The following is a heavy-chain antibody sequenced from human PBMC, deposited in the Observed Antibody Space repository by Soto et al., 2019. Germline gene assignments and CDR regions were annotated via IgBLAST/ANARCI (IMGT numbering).Heavy chain of an antibody. D-gene: IGHD3-22*01. CDR2: IIPIFGTA. J-gene: IGHJ4*02. CDR3: ARSSYYYDSSGYYVGEYFYSTFDY. V-gene: IGHV1-69*01. CDR1: GGTFSSYA. Sequence: QVQLVQSGAEVTKRGSSVKVSCKASGGTFSSYAISWVRQAPGQGLEWMGGIIPIFGTANYAQKFQGRVTITADESTSTAYMELSSLRSEDTAVYYCARSSYYYDSSGYYVGEYFYSTFDYWGQGTLVTVSS.